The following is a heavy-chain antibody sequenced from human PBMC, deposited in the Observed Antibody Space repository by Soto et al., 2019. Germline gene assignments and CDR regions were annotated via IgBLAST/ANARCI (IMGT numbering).Heavy chain of an antibody. J-gene: IGHJ6*02. CDR2: ISSSSSYI. D-gene: IGHD3-9*01. V-gene: IGHV3-21*01. Sequence: GGSLRLSCAASGFTFSSYSMNWVRQAPGKGLEWVSSISSSSSYIYYADSVKGRFTISRDNAKNSLYLQMNSLRAEDTAVYYCARIRANYDILTGYQEAYYYYGMDVWGQGTTVTVSS. CDR1: GFTFSSYS. CDR3: ARIRANYDILTGYQEAYYYYGMDV.